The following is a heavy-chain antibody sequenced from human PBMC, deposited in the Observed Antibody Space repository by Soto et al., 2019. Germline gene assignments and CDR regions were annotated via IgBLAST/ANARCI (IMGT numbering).Heavy chain of an antibody. CDR1: GFTFSSYA. CDR2: ISGSASST. Sequence: EVQLLESGGGLVQPGGSLRLSRAASGFTFSSYAMNWVRQAPGKGLEWVSAISGSASSTYYAASVKGRFTISRDNSKSTLYLQMNSLRAEDAALYYCAKRSGSMTQDAFDIWGQGTMVTVSS. CDR3: AKRSGSMTQDAFDI. J-gene: IGHJ3*02. V-gene: IGHV3-23*01. D-gene: IGHD2-15*01.